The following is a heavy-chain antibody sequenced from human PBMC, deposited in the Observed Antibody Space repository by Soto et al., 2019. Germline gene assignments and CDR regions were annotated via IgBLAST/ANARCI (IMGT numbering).Heavy chain of an antibody. CDR3: VCYYLYYNDISGRPLNAFDV. J-gene: IGHJ3*01. D-gene: IGHD3-22*01. CDR1: GFTFRNYG. CDR2: IGIGSSTT. V-gene: IGHV3-48*01. Sequence: GGSLRLSCAASGFTFRNYGMNWVRQAPGKGLEWVSYIGIGSSTTYYADSVKGRFTISRDNAKNSLYLQMNSLRAEETAVYYCVCYYLYYNDISGRPLNAFDVWGQGTMVTVSS.